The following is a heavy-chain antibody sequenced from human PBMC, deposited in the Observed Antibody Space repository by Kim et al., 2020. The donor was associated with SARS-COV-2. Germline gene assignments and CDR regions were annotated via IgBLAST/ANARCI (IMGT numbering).Heavy chain of an antibody. D-gene: IGHD4-17*01. Sequence: GGSLRLSCAASGFTFSSYSMNWVRQAPGKGLEWVSSISSSSSYIYYADSVKGRFTISRDNAKNSLYLQMNSLRAEDTAVYYCAGKNDYGDYGSFTYWGQGTLVTVSS. V-gene: IGHV3-21*01. CDR3: AGKNDYGDYGSFTY. CDR1: GFTFSSYS. CDR2: ISSSSSYI. J-gene: IGHJ4*02.